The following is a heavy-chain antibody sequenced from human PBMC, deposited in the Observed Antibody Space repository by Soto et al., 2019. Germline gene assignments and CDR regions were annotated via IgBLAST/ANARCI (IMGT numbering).Heavy chain of an antibody. CDR2: IYHSGST. V-gene: IGHV4-30-4*02. D-gene: IGHD4-17*01. Sequence: SETLSLTCTVSGGSVSRGDYYWSWIRQSPGKGLECIGYIYHSGSTYYNPSLKSRVTISVDTSKNQFSLKLSSVTAADTAVYYCARTVENAFDSWGQGTMVTVAS. CDR1: GGSVSRGDYY. J-gene: IGHJ3*02. CDR3: ARTVENAFDS.